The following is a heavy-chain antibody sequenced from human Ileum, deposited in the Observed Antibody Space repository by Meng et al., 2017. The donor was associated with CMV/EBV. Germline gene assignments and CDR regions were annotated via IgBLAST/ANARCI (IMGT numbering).Heavy chain of an antibody. D-gene: IGHD5-18*01. Sequence: VYGGSVSGYCWSWIRQPPGKGLEWIGEINHSGSTNYNPSLKSRVTISVDTSKNQFSLKLSSVTAADTAVYYCARGIQLWSRVEWFDPWGQGTLVTVSS. J-gene: IGHJ5*02. CDR2: INHSGST. CDR3: ARGIQLWSRVEWFDP. CDR1: GGSVSGYC. V-gene: IGHV4-34*01.